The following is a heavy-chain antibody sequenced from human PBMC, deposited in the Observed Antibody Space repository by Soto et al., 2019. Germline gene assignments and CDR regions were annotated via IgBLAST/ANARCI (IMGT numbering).Heavy chain of an antibody. V-gene: IGHV4-61*01. CDR2: IFYTGIT. D-gene: IGHD3-22*01. CDR3: VRDTYYNDTPGFYRYFDK. J-gene: IGHJ4*02. CDR1: GDCFSRSKYY. Sequence: XASMSLTCSVCGDCFSRSKYYGTCIRQSPGKGLEWLGYIFYTGITEYNPSLESRISLSLDTSKNQFSLKLTSLTAADTAVYYCVRDTYYNDTPGFYRYFDKWGPRTLLTVSS.